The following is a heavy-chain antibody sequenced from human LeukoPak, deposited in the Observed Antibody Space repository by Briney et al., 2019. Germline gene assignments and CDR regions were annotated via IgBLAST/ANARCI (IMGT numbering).Heavy chain of an antibody. CDR3: TRHFDVVVVAATPEFDY. J-gene: IGHJ4*02. V-gene: IGHV3-73*01. CDR2: IKSKANSYAT. Sequence: GGSLRLSCAASGFTFSGSAMHWVRQASGKGLEWVGRIKSKANSYATAYAASVKGRFTISGDDSKNTAYLQMNSPKTEDTAVYYCTRHFDVVVVAATPEFDYWGQGTLVTVSS. CDR1: GFTFSGSA. D-gene: IGHD2-15*01.